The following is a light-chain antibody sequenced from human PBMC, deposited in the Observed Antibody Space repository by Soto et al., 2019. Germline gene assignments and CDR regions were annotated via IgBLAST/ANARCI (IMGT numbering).Light chain of an antibody. CDR3: QQRSNSLT. CDR1: QSVSSY. Sequence: EIVLTQSPATLSLSPGERATLSCRASQSVSSYLAWYQQKPGQAPRLLIYDASNRATGIPARFSGSGSGTDFTLTISSLESEDFAVYYCQQRSNSLTLGGGTRVDIK. CDR2: DAS. V-gene: IGKV3-11*01. J-gene: IGKJ4*01.